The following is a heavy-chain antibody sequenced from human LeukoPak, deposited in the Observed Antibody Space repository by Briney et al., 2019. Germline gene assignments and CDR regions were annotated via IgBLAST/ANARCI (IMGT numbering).Heavy chain of an antibody. J-gene: IGHJ4*02. D-gene: IGHD5-18*01. CDR1: GGTFSSYA. CDR2: IIPIFGTA. Sequence: SVKVSCKASGGTFSSYAISWVRQAPGQGLESMGRIIPIFGTANYTQKFQGRVTITTDESTSTASMELSSLRSEDTAVYYCASNWIQLSGYYFDYWGQGTLVTVSS. V-gene: IGHV1-69*05. CDR3: ASNWIQLSGYYFDY.